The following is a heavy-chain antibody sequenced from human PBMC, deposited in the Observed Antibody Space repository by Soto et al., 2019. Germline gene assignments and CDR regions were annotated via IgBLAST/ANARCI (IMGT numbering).Heavy chain of an antibody. CDR2: ISGSGGST. CDR3: AKNCNSGYCSSTSYNGGSGWYDYFDY. CDR1: GFTFSSYA. Sequence: GGSLRLSCAASGFTFSSYAMSWVRQAPGKGLEWVSAISGSGGSTYYADSVKGRFTISRDNSKNTLYLQMNSLRAEDTAVYYCAKNCNSGYCSSTSYNGGSGWYDYFDYWGQGTLVTVSS. J-gene: IGHJ4*02. V-gene: IGHV3-23*01. D-gene: IGHD2-2*01.